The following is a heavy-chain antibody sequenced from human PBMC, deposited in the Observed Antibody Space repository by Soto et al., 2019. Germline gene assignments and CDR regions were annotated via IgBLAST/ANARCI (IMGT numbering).Heavy chain of an antibody. CDR1: GFTFSSYG. Sequence: GGSLRLSCAASGFTFSSYGMHWVRQAPGKGLEWVAVISYDGSNKYYADSVKGRFTISRDNSKNTLYLQMNSLRAEDTAVYYCARDHPDIVVVVAATPGDAFDIWGQGTMVTVSS. CDR3: ARDHPDIVVVVAATPGDAFDI. J-gene: IGHJ3*02. CDR2: ISYDGSNK. V-gene: IGHV3-30*03. D-gene: IGHD2-15*01.